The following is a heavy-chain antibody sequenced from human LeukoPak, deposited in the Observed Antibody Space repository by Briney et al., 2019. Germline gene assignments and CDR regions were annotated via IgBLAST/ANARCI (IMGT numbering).Heavy chain of an antibody. CDR2: IYYSGST. D-gene: IGHD6-13*01. J-gene: IGHJ6*03. CDR3: ARDVQGSSSWYYYYYYMDV. Sequence: PSETLSLTCTVSGGSISSSSYYWGWIRQPPGKGLEWIGSIYYSGSTYYNPSLKSRVTISVGTSKNQFSLKLSSVTAADTAVYYCARDVQGSSSWYYYYYYMDVWGKGTTVTVSS. V-gene: IGHV4-39*07. CDR1: GGSISSSSYY.